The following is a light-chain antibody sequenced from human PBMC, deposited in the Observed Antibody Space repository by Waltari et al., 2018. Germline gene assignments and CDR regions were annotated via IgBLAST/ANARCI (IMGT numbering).Light chain of an antibody. Sequence: EIVMTQSPATLSVSAGERATLSCRANQTVRSNLAWYQQKPGQAPRLLIYGASTRATCIPDRFSGSGSGTEFTLTISALQSEDFAVYYCQQYQNWPRTFGQGTRVEIK. CDR3: QQYQNWPRT. CDR1: QTVRSN. V-gene: IGKV3-15*01. J-gene: IGKJ1*01. CDR2: GAS.